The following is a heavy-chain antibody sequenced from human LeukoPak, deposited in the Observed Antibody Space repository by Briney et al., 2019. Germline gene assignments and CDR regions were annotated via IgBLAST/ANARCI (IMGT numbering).Heavy chain of an antibody. CDR1: GFTFSDYY. CDR2: ISSGGSAI. CDR3: ARARGSGVYFLDY. J-gene: IGHJ4*02. Sequence: PGVSLRLSCAASGFTFSDYYMSWIRQAPGKRLELLSYISSGGSAIHYADSVRGRFTTSRDNAKNSLYLQMNSLRAEDTAVYYCARARGSGVYFLDYWGQGTLVTVSS. V-gene: IGHV3-11*01. D-gene: IGHD3-10*01.